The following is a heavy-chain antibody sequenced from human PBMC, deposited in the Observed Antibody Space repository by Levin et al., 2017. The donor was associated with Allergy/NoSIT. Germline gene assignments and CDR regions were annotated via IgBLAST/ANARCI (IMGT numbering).Heavy chain of an antibody. CDR2: ISNSGSTT. Sequence: PGGSLRLSCAASGFTFSGYAMNWVRQAPGKGLDWISYISNSGSTTSYADSVQGRFTSSRDNAKNSLFLQMNSLRAEDTAVYFCATAAAFVLSHDYWRQGTLVTVSS. D-gene: IGHD6-13*01. J-gene: IGHJ4*02. CDR1: GFTFSGYA. CDR3: ATAAAFVLSHDY. V-gene: IGHV3-48*01.